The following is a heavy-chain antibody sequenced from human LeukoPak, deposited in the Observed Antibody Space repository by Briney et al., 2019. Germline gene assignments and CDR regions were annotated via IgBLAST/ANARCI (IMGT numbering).Heavy chain of an antibody. D-gene: IGHD3-16*01. CDR1: GFTFSSYW. Sequence: GGSLRLSCAASGFTFSSYWMHWVRQAPGKGLVWVSRINSDGSSTSYADSVKGRFTISRDNAKNTLYLQMNSLRAEDTAVYYCARDYTQYYYYYYMDVWGKGTTVTISS. CDR3: ARDYTQYYYYYYMDV. V-gene: IGHV3-74*01. CDR2: INSDGSST. J-gene: IGHJ6*03.